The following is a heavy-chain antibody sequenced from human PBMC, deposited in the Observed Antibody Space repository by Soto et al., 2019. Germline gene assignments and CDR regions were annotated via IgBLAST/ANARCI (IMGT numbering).Heavy chain of an antibody. CDR2: ISGSGGST. D-gene: IGHD2-15*01. V-gene: IGHV3-23*01. CDR1: GFTFSSYA. J-gene: IGHJ5*02. CDR3: AKDGRYCSGGSCYANWFDP. Sequence: EVQLLESGGGLVQPGGSLRLSCAASGFTFSSYAMSWVRQAPGKGLEWVSAISGSGGSTYYADSVKGRFTISRDNSKNTRYMQMNSLSAEDTAVYYCAKDGRYCSGGSCYANWFDPWGQGTLVTVSS.